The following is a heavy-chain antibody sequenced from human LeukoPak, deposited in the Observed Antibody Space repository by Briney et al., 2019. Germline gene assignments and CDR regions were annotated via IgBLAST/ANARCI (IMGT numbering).Heavy chain of an antibody. CDR2: IYYSGST. D-gene: IGHD4-17*01. V-gene: IGHV4-39*07. CDR3: ARDFTVTTDPYYYYYMDV. J-gene: IGHJ6*03. CDR1: GGSISSSSYY. Sequence: SETLSLTCTVSGGSISSSSYYWGWIRQPPGKGLEWIGSIYYSGSTYYNPSLKSRVTISVDTSKNQFSLKLSSVTAADTAVYYCARDFTVTTDPYYYYYMDVWGKGTTVTISS.